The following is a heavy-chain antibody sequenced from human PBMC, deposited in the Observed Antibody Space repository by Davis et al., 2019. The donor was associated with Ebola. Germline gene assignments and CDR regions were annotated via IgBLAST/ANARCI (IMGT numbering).Heavy chain of an antibody. D-gene: IGHD2-2*01. V-gene: IGHV3-53*01. CDR1: GFTVSSNY. CDR3: AREFVVVPAAMVIEDYYYYGMDV. CDR2: LYSSGST. J-gene: IGHJ6*04. Sequence: GGSLTLSCAASGFTVSSNYMIWVRQAPGKGLEWVSLLYSSGSTFYADSVKGRFIISRDNYENTLYLQMNSLRVEDTAVYYCAREFVVVPAAMVIEDYYYYGMDVWGKGTTVTVSS.